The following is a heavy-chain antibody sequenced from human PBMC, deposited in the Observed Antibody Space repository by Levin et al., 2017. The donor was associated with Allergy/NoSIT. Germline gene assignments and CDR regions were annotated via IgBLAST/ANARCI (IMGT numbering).Heavy chain of an antibody. D-gene: IGHD5-18*01. CDR3: AVARRGDSSPPDD. Sequence: GGSLRLSCAASGFTFSSYWMSWVRQAPGKGLEWVANIKQDGSEKYYVDSVKGRFTISRDNAKNSLYLQMNSLRAEDTAVYYCAVARRGDSSPPDDWGQGTLVTVSS. V-gene: IGHV3-7*01. CDR1: GFTFSSYW. CDR2: IKQDGSEK. J-gene: IGHJ4*02.